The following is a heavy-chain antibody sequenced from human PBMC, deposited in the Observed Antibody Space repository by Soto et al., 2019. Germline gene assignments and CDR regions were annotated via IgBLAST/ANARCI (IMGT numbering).Heavy chain of an antibody. CDR2: IYSGGST. CDR1: GFTVSNSY. J-gene: IGHJ2*01. V-gene: IGHV3-53*01. Sequence: GGSLRLSCAASGFTVSNSYMTWVRQAPGKGLEWVSIIYSGGSTYYADSVEGRFAISRDNSDNTLYLQMDSLRAEDTAVYYCARDLGPHDFWSGSDYWYFDLWGRGTLVTVSS. D-gene: IGHD3-3*01. CDR3: ARDLGPHDFWSGSDYWYFDL.